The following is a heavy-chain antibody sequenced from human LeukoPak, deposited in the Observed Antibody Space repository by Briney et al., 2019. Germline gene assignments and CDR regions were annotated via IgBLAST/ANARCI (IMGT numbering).Heavy chain of an antibody. J-gene: IGHJ4*02. D-gene: IGHD1-26*01. CDR1: GFTFSSYA. Sequence: GGSLRLSCAASGFTFSSYAMGWVRQAAGKGLEWVSGISGSGDFAYYADSVKGRFTISRDNSKNTLSLQMNSLRDEDTAVYYCVKRAPPHSDSDYFDYWGQGTLVTVSS. V-gene: IGHV3-23*01. CDR3: VKRAPPHSDSDYFDY. CDR2: ISGSGDFA.